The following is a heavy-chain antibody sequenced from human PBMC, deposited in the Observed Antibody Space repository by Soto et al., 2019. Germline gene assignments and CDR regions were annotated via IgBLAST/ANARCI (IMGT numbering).Heavy chain of an antibody. Sequence: PSETLSLTCAVYGGSFSGYYWSWIHQPPGKGLEWIGEINHSGSTNYNPSLKSRVTISVDTSKNQFSLKLSSVTAADTAVYYCARGLLLRYFDWLNWFDPWGQGTLVTVSS. CDR3: ARGLLLRYFDWLNWFDP. CDR1: GGSFSGYY. CDR2: INHSGST. J-gene: IGHJ5*02. V-gene: IGHV4-34*01. D-gene: IGHD3-9*01.